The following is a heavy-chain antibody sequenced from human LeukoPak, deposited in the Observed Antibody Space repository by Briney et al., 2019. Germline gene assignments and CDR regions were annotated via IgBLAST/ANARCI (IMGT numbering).Heavy chain of an antibody. D-gene: IGHD2-2*01. CDR1: GFTFSSYV. J-gene: IGHJ4*02. Sequence: GRSLRLSCAASGFTFSSYVMHWVRQAPGKGLEWVTIISYDGSNEYYADSVKGRFTISRDNSKNMLYLQMKSLRVADTAVYYCARDKGPSYLSSFDYWGQGTLVTVSS. V-gene: IGHV3-30*04. CDR3: ARDKGPSYLSSFDY. CDR2: ISYDGSNE.